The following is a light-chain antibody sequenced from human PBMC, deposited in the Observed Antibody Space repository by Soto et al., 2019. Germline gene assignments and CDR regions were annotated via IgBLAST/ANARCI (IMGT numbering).Light chain of an antibody. CDR2: GAS. V-gene: IGKV3-20*01. CDR3: QEYVLT. Sequence: STLSRSPGAGTALSCRASQSVSSSYLAWYQQKPGQAPRLLIYGASNRATGIPDRFSGSGSGTDITLSISGLEPVGFAVYDCQEYVLTFGGGTKVDIK. J-gene: IGKJ4*01. CDR1: QSVSSSY.